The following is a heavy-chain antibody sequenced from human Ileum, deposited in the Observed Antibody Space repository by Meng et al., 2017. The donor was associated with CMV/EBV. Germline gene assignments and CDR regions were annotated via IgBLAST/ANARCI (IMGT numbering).Heavy chain of an antibody. CDR2: VNNRGRT. Sequence: QQVRAGLLKPSDTLSLTCAVSGEPSNGFFFSWIRQPPGRGLEWIGEVNNRGRTNYNPSLKSRLTISIDTSKRQLSLMVTSVTAADSAIYYCASGRLQFTPSALQHWGPGTLVTVSS. V-gene: IGHV4-34*02. D-gene: IGHD5-24*01. CDR3: ASGRLQFTPSALQH. J-gene: IGHJ1*01. CDR1: GEPSNGFF.